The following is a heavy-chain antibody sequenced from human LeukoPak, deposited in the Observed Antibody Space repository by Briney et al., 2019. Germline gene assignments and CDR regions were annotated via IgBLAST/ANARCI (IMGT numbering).Heavy chain of an antibody. J-gene: IGHJ4*02. CDR3: AKASYYDSSGYYQDY. V-gene: IGHV3-23*01. CDR1: GFTFSSYA. Sequence: GGSLRLSCAASGFTFSSYAVSWVRQAPGKGLEWVSSISGSDGTTYYADSVKGRFTISRDNSKYTLSLQMNSLRAEDTAVYYCAKASYYDSSGYYQDYWGQGTLVTVSS. D-gene: IGHD3-22*01. CDR2: ISGSDGTT.